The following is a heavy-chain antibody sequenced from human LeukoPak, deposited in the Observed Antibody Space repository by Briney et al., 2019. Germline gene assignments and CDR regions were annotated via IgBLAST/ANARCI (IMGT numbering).Heavy chain of an antibody. Sequence: GGSLRLSCGASGFMFSSYWMHWARQAPGKGLVWVSRINRDGSSTSYADSVKGRFTISRDNAKNTLYLQMNSLSAEDTAVYYCARDSVTAINDYWGQGTLVTVSS. CDR3: ARDSVTAINDY. V-gene: IGHV3-74*01. J-gene: IGHJ4*02. CDR1: GFMFSSYW. CDR2: INRDGSST. D-gene: IGHD2-21*02.